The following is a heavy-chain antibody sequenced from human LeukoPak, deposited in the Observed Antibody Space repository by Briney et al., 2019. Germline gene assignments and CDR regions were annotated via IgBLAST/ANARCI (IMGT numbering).Heavy chain of an antibody. V-gene: IGHV3-23*01. CDR2: ISDSGGST. CDR1: GFTFSSYA. Sequence: PGGSLRLSCAASGFTFSSYAMSWVRQAPGKGLEWVSAISDSGGSTYDADSVKGRFTISRDNSKNTLYLQMNSLRAEHTAVYYCAKDTSIGRYCTNGVCSPFDYWGQGTLVTVSS. J-gene: IGHJ4*02. D-gene: IGHD2-8*01. CDR3: AKDTSIGRYCTNGVCSPFDY.